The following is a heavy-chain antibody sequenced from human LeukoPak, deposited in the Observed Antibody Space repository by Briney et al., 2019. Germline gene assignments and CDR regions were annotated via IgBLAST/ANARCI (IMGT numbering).Heavy chain of an antibody. V-gene: IGHV5-51*01. CDR1: GYSFTSYW. Sequence: GESLKISCKGSGYSFTSYWISWVRQMPGKGLEWMGIIFPGDSDTRYSPSFQGQVTISADKSISTAYLQWSSLKASDTAIYYCARSSGVSGSYDYWGQGTLLTVSS. J-gene: IGHJ4*02. CDR3: ARSSGVSGSYDY. CDR2: IFPGDSDT. D-gene: IGHD1-26*01.